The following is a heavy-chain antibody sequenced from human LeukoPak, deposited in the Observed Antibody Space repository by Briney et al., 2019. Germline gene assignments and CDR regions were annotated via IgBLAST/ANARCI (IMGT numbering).Heavy chain of an antibody. J-gene: IGHJ4*02. CDR3: AKSQLWLDY. CDR1: GFTFSSYW. CDR2: IKQDGSDK. D-gene: IGHD5-18*01. Sequence: GGSLRLSCAASGFTFSSYWMSWVRQAPGGGLEWVANIKQDGSDKYYADSVKGRFTISRDNSKNTLYLQMNSLRAEDTAVYYCAKSQLWLDYWGQGTLVTVSS. V-gene: IGHV3-7*03.